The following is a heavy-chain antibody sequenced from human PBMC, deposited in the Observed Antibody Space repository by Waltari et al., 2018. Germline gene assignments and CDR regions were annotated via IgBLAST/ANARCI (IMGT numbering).Heavy chain of an antibody. CDR1: GFTFSSYW. D-gene: IGHD3-3*01. CDR3: ASRYYDFWSGYSLFDY. CDR2: IKQDGSEK. Sequence: EVQLVESGGGLVKPGGSLRLSCAASGFTFSSYWMSWVRQAPGKGLEWVANIKQDGSEKYYVDSVKGRFTISRDNAKNSLYLQMNSLRAEDTAVYYCASRYYDFWSGYSLFDYWGQGTLVTVSS. V-gene: IGHV3-7*01. J-gene: IGHJ4*02.